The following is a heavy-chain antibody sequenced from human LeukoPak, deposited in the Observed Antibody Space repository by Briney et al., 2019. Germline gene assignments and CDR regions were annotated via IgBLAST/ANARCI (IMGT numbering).Heavy chain of an antibody. CDR2: IIPIFGTA. J-gene: IGHJ6*03. V-gene: IGHV1-69*13. CDR1: GGTFSRYA. CDR3: ARVSVGYDSDYYYYYMDV. D-gene: IGHD5-12*01. Sequence: SVKVSCKASGGTFSRYAMSWVRQAPGQGLEWMGGIIPIFGTASFAQKFQGRVTITADESTGTAYMELSSLRSEDTAVYYCARVSVGYDSDYYYYYMDVWGKGTTVTISS.